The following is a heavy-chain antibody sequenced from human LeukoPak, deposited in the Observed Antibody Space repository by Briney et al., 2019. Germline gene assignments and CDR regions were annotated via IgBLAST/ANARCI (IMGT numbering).Heavy chain of an antibody. V-gene: IGHV1-18*01. J-gene: IGHJ5*02. CDR1: GGTFSSYA. CDR2: ISAYNGNT. CDR3: AREGSSGYYYA. D-gene: IGHD3-22*01. Sequence: ASVKVSCKASGGTFSSYAISWVRQAPGQGLEWMGWISAYNGNTNYAQKLQGRVTMTTDTSTSTAYMELRSLRSDDTAVYYCAREGSSGYYYAWGQGTLVTVSS.